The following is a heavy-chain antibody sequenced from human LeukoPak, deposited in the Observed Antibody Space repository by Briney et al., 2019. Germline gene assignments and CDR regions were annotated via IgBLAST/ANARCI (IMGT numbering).Heavy chain of an antibody. CDR2: VFHSGNA. CDR1: GGSISSSLYH. J-gene: IGHJ6*03. V-gene: IGHV4-39*01. Sequence: TSETLSLTCSVSGGSISSSLYHWGWLRQPPGKGLEWIGNVFHSGNAYYSPSLQSRVAISVDMSNNQFSLKLTSVTAVDTAVYYCARQIVGSSWNYYYSYMDVWGKGTSVTVSS. CDR3: ARQIVGSSWNYYYSYMDV. D-gene: IGHD1-1*01.